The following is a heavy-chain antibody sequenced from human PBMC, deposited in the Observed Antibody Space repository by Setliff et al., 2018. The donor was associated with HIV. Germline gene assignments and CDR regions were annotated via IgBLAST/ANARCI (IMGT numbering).Heavy chain of an antibody. CDR1: GFSISTNYY. J-gene: IGHJ4*02. D-gene: IGHD2-2*01. V-gene: IGHV4-38-2*01. Sequence: SETLSLTCAVSGFSISTNYYWGWIRQPPGKGLDWIGSIYHSGSTYYNPSLKSRVTISGETSKNQFSLELSSVTAADTAIFYCARHSGGDQLLREFDYWGQGTLVTV. CDR3: ARHSGGDQLLREFDY. CDR2: IYHSGST.